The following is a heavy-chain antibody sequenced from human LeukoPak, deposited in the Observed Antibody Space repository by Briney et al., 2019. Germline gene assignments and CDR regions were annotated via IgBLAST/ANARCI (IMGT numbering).Heavy chain of an antibody. J-gene: IGHJ4*02. D-gene: IGHD3-3*01. CDR1: GGSGTNDGYY. Sequence: SGTLSLTCSVSGGSGTNDGYYWSWIRQSPGRGLEWIGFVYYSGVTNTNPSLGSRVAMSRDTSNNQFSLRLSSVTAADTAVYFCARRPVVSRAGDFFFDYWSQGIQVTVSP. CDR3: ARRPVVSRAGDFFFDY. V-gene: IGHV4-61*08. CDR2: VYYSGVT.